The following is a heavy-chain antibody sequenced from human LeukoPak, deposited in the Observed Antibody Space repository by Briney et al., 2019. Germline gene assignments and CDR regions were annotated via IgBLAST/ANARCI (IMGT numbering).Heavy chain of an antibody. CDR3: ARRLSDAFHV. J-gene: IGHJ3*01. CDR1: GGSISSYY. Sequence: SETLSLTCTVSGGSISSYYCSWIRQPPGKGLEWIGYIYYSGGTNYSPSLKSRVTISLDASKNQFSLKLNSVTAADTAVYYCARRLSDAFHVWGQGTMVTVSA. D-gene: IGHD2/OR15-2a*01. CDR2: IYYSGGT. V-gene: IGHV4-59*08.